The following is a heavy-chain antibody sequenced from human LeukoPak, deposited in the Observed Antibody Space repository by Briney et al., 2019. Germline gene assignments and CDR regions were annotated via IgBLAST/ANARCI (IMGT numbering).Heavy chain of an antibody. CDR1: GFTFSDYY. V-gene: IGHV3-11*05. D-gene: IGHD3-10*01. CDR2: ISSSSRYT. CDR3: ARAGDGSGSYYNVGEGIDY. J-gene: IGHJ4*02. Sequence: GGALRLSCTAPGFTFSDYYMSWIRQAPGKGLERVSYISSSSRYTNDADSMKGRFTISRDNAKNSLYLQMNSLRAEDTAVYYCARAGDGSGSYYNVGEGIDYWGQGTLVTVSS.